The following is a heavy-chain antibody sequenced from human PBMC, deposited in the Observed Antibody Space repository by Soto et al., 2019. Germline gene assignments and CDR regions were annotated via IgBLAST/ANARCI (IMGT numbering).Heavy chain of an antibody. CDR2: ISGGGDAT. J-gene: IGHJ2*01. CDR1: GFTFISYA. Sequence: EVQLLESGGGLVQPGGSLRLSCAASGFTFISYAMNWVRQAPGKGLQWVSAISGGGDATFYADSVKGRFTISRDNSRNTVTLQMNSLGADDTAVYYCARKVPGSTTRPDYWYFDLWGVAPWSLSPQ. D-gene: IGHD3-10*01. V-gene: IGHV3-23*01. CDR3: ARKVPGSTTRPDYWYFDL.